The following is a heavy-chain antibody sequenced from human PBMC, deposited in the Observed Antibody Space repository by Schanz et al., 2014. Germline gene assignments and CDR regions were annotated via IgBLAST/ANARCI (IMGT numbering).Heavy chain of an antibody. CDR2: ISDSGDST. CDR1: EFSFSSFG. CDR3: ARDAVTSVLTPGFYY. D-gene: IGHD4-17*01. J-gene: IGHJ4*02. Sequence: EVQLVESGGGLVQPRGSLRLSCAASEFSFSSFGMNWVRQAPGKGLEWVSDISDSGDSTHYADSVKGRFTISRDNAKKSLYLRMNSLRAEDTAVYYCARDAVTSVLTPGFYYWGQGTLVTVSS. V-gene: IGHV3-48*04.